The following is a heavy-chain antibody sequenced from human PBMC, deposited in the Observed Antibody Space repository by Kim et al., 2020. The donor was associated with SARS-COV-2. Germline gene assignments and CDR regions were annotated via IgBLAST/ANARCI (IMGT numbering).Heavy chain of an antibody. J-gene: IGHJ6*02. CDR2: INPNSGGT. V-gene: IGHV1-2*04. D-gene: IGHD3-10*01. Sequence: ASVKVSCKASGYTFTGYYMHWVRQAPGQGLEWMGWINPNSGGTNYAQKFQGWVTMTRDTSISTAYMELSRLRSDDTAVYYCARGSVVRGVTLLYYYYYGMDVWGQGTTVTVSS. CDR3: ARGSVVRGVTLLYYYYYGMDV. CDR1: GYTFTGYY.